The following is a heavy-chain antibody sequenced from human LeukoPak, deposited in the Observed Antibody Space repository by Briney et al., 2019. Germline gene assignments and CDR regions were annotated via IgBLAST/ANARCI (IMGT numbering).Heavy chain of an antibody. CDR3: ARASATAMYDS. D-gene: IGHD2-2*01. Sequence: SETLSLTCAVYGGSFSGYYWSWIRQPPGKGLEWIVEINHSGSTNYNPSLKSRVTISVDTSKNQFTLKLSSVTAAVTAVYSCARASATAMYDSWGQGTLVTVSS. CDR1: GGSFSGYY. J-gene: IGHJ4*02. CDR2: INHSGST. V-gene: IGHV4-34*01.